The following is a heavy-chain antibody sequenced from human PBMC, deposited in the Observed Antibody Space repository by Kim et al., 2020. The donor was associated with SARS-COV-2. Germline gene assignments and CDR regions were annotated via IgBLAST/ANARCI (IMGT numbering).Heavy chain of an antibody. D-gene: IGHD6-13*01. J-gene: IGHJ5*02. CDR1: GYTFTSYG. CDR2: ISAYNGNT. V-gene: IGHV1-18*04. Sequence: ASVKVSCKASGYTFTSYGISWVRQAPGQGLEWMGWISAYNGNTNYAQKLQGRVTMTTDTSTSTAYMELRSLRSDDTAVYYCARAGIRIAAAGTDNWFDPWGQGTLVTVSS. CDR3: ARAGIRIAAAGTDNWFDP.